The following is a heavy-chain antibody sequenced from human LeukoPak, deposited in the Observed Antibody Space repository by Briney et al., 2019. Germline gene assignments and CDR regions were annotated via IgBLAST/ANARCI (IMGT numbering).Heavy chain of an antibody. CDR1: GFTFSSYG. CDR2: IWYDGSNK. Sequence: GGSLRLSCAASGFTFSSYGMHWVRQAPGKGLEWVAVIWYDGSNKYYADSVKGRFTISRDNSENTLYLQMNSLRAEDTAVYYCARVMRAYDSSGRFPGYWGQGTLVTVSS. CDR3: ARVMRAYDSSGRFPGY. D-gene: IGHD3-22*01. V-gene: IGHV3-33*01. J-gene: IGHJ4*02.